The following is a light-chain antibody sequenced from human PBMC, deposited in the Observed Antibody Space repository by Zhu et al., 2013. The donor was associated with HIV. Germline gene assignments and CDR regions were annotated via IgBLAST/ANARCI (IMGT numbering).Light chain of an antibody. V-gene: IGKV1-33*01. CDR3: QQYGDLRLT. Sequence: DIQMTQSPSSLPVSVGDRVTITCQASQDISNRLNWYQQKPGKAPKFLIYDASTLETGVPSRFSGNGSGTDFTFTISSLQPEDIATYYCQQYGDLRLTFGGGTKME. CDR1: QDISNR. CDR2: DAS. J-gene: IGKJ4*01.